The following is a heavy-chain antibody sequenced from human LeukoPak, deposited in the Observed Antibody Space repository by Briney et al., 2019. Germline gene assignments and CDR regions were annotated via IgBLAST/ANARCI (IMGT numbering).Heavy chain of an antibody. V-gene: IGHV4-34*01. CDR3: ASWSRRGYSGYDY. J-gene: IGHJ4*02. CDR1: GGSFSGYY. D-gene: IGHD5-12*01. Sequence: SETLSLTCVVYGGSFSGYYWTWIRQPPGKGLEWIGEINHSGSTNYNPSLKSRVTISVDTSKNQFSLKLSSVTAADTAVYYCASWSRRGYSGYDYWGQGTLVTVSS. CDR2: INHSGST.